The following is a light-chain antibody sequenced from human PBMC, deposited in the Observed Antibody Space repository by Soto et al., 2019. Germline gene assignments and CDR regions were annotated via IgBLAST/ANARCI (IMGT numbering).Light chain of an antibody. CDR2: GAS. J-gene: IGKJ3*01. V-gene: IGKV1-39*01. CDR1: QSISDY. CDR3: QQSYSLPLT. Sequence: DIQMTQSPSSLSASVGDRVAITCRSSQSISDYLNWYQQKPGKALKLVIYGASNLQSGVPPRFSGSGSGSDFTLTISGLQPDDFVIYFCQQSYSLPLTFGPGTKVDV.